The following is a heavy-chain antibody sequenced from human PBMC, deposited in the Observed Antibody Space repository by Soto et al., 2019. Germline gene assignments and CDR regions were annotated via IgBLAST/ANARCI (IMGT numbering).Heavy chain of an antibody. CDR1: GFSLSNTRMG. CDR2: IFSNDDK. D-gene: IGHD6-25*01. Sequence: QVTLKESGPVLVKPTETLTLTCSVSGFSLSNTRMGVSWIRQPPGKALEWLAHIFSNDDKSYSTTLKSSLTICEDTSRSQVVLRMTNTDPVDTATYYCARSSYSRGWILDYWCQGTLVTVSS. CDR3: ARSSYSRGWILDY. V-gene: IGHV2-26*01. J-gene: IGHJ4*02.